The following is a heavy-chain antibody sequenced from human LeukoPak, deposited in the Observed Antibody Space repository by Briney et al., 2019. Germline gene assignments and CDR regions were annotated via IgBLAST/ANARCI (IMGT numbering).Heavy chain of an antibody. Sequence: GGSLRLSCAASGFTVSSNYMSWVRQAPGKGLEWVSVIYSGGSTYYADSVKGRFTISRDNSKNTLYLQMNSLTTEDTAVYYCSRGSGWLSVYWGQGTLVTVSS. CDR2: IYSGGST. V-gene: IGHV3-66*01. CDR3: SRGSGWLSVY. J-gene: IGHJ4*02. D-gene: IGHD6-19*01. CDR1: GFTVSSNY.